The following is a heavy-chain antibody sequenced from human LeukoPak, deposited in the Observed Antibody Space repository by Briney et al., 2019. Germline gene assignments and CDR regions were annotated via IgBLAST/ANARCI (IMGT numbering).Heavy chain of an antibody. Sequence: PGGSLRLSCAASGFTFSSYEMNWVRQAPGKGLEGVSYISGSGGTTYYADSVKGRFTISRDNAKNSLYLQMNSLRAEDTAVYYCARVKVGATDFDYWGQGTLVTVSS. V-gene: IGHV3-48*03. CDR3: ARVKVGATDFDY. J-gene: IGHJ4*02. CDR2: ISGSGGTT. D-gene: IGHD1-26*01. CDR1: GFTFSSYE.